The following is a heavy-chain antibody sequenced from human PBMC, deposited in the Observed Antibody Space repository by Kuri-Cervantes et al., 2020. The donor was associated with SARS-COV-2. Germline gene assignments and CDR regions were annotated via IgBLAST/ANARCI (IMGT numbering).Heavy chain of an antibody. J-gene: IGHJ4*02. V-gene: IGHV1-46*01. CDR3: AREGAQSGSSDY. CDR2: INPSGGST. CDR1: GYTFTSYY. Sequence: ASVNVSCKASGYTFTSYYMHWVRQAPGQGLEWMGIINPSGGSTSYAQKFQGRVTMTRDTSTSKVYMELSSLRSEDTAVYYCAREGAQSGSSDYWGQGTLVTVSS. D-gene: IGHD3-10*01.